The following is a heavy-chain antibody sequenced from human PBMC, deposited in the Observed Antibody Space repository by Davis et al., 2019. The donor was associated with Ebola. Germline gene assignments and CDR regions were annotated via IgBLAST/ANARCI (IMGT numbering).Heavy chain of an antibody. CDR1: GFTFSGSA. D-gene: IGHD1-1*01. Sequence: GESLKISCAASGFTFSGSAMHWVRQAPGKGLEWVAVISYDGSNKYYADSVKGRFTISRDNSKNTLYLQMKSLRAEDTAVYYCAKGPETGRFEYWGQGTLVTVSA. CDR2: ISYDGSNK. CDR3: AKGPETGRFEY. V-gene: IGHV3-30-3*01. J-gene: IGHJ4*02.